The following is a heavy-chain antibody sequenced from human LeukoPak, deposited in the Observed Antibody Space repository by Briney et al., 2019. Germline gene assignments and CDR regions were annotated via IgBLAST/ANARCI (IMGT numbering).Heavy chain of an antibody. D-gene: IGHD3-3*01. J-gene: IGHJ4*02. Sequence: GGSLRPSCAASGFTFSNAWMSWVRQAPGKGLEWVGRIKSKTDGGTTDYAAPVKGRFTISRDDSKNTLYLQMNSLKTEDTAVYYCTTASRGYYTGSYFDYWGQGTLVTVSS. CDR3: TTASRGYYTGSYFDY. V-gene: IGHV3-15*01. CDR2: IKSKTDGGTT. CDR1: GFTFSNAW.